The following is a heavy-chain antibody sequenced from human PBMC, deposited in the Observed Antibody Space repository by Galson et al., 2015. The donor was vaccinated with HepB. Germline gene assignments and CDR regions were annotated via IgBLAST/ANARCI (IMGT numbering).Heavy chain of an antibody. CDR3: AKDFIPREYCGGDCYPSYYFDY. J-gene: IGHJ4*02. D-gene: IGHD2-21*02. CDR1: GFTFSSYA. V-gene: IGHV3-23*01. CDR2: ISGSGGST. Sequence: SLRLSCAASGFTFSSYAMSWVRQAPGKGLEWVSAISGSGGSTYYADSVKGRFTISRDNSKNTLYLQMNSLRAEDTAVYYCAKDFIPREYCGGDCYPSYYFDYWGQGTLVTVSS.